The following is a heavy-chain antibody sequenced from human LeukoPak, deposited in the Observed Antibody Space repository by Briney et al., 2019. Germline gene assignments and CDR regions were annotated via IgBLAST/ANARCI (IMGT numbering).Heavy chain of an antibody. Sequence: ASVKVSCKASGYSFVYYDMHWVRQAPGQGLEWMGMINPNSGGTDYAQKFQGRVTMTRDTSIRTAYMELRRLRSDDTAVYYCARDLVEMATITTSHMDVWGKGTTVTISS. V-gene: IGHV1-2*02. CDR2: INPNSGGT. J-gene: IGHJ6*03. CDR1: GYSFVYYD. D-gene: IGHD5-24*01. CDR3: ARDLVEMATITTSHMDV.